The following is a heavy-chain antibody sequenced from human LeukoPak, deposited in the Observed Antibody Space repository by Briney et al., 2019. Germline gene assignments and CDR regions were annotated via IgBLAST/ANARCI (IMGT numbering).Heavy chain of an antibody. D-gene: IGHD3-10*01. CDR1: GFTFGDYA. CDR3: TRASYGSGSYSIFDY. Sequence: GGSLRLSRTASGFTFGDYAMSWVRRAPGKGLEWVGFIRSKAYGGTTEYAASVKGRFTISRDDSKSIAYLQMNSLKTEDTAVYYCTRASYGSGSYSIFDYWGQGTLVTVSS. J-gene: IGHJ4*02. V-gene: IGHV3-49*04. CDR2: IRSKAYGGTT.